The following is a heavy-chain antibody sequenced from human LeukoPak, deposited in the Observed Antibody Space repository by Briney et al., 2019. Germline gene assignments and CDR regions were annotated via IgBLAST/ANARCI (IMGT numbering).Heavy chain of an antibody. CDR1: GYSFTNYW. CDR3: ARGLRSSEF. J-gene: IGHJ4*02. Sequence: GESLRISCKGSGYSFTNYWISWVRQMPGKGLEWMGRIDPSDSYTNYSPSFQGHVTISTDKSISTAYLQWSSLKASDAAMYFCARGLRSSEFWGQGTLVTVSS. CDR2: IDPSDSYT. V-gene: IGHV5-10-1*01. D-gene: IGHD2-15*01.